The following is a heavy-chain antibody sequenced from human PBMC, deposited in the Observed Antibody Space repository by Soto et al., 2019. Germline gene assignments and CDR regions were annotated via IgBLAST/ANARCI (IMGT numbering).Heavy chain of an antibody. CDR1: GFTFSNYA. J-gene: IGHJ4*02. V-gene: IGHV3-23*01. CDR3: AREGYYDGSGPQVY. Sequence: GGSLRLSCAVSGFTFSNYAMSWVRRAPGKGLEWVSVISGGGDITYYADSVKGRFTISRDNAKNTLYLQMNSLGAEDTAVYYCAREGYYDGSGPQVYWGQGTLVTVSS. D-gene: IGHD3-22*01. CDR2: ISGGGDIT.